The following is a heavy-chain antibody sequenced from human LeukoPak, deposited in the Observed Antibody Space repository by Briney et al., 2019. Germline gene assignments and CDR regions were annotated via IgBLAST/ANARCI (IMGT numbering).Heavy chain of an antibody. J-gene: IGHJ6*02. CDR1: GGSISSGGYY. Sequence: SHTLSLTCTVSGGSISSGGYYWSWIRQHPGKGLEWIGYIYYSGSTYYNPSLKSRVTISVDTSKNQFSLKLSSVTAADTAVYYCARDFRMTTVTTLLTWSYGMDVWGQGTTVTVSS. CDR3: ARDFRMTTVTTLLTWSYGMDV. CDR2: IYYSGST. D-gene: IGHD4-17*01. V-gene: IGHV4-31*03.